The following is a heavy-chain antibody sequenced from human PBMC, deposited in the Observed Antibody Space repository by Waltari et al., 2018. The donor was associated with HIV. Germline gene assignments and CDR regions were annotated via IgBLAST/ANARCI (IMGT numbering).Heavy chain of an antibody. Sequence: EEQLVESGGGLVKPGGSLRLSCAVSGFTFSSYYMTWVRQAPGKGLEWVSYISSSGDDIYYADSVKGRFTISRDNANNSLFLQMSSLRAEDTAVYYCAKFTSCQGNTCSYGMQVWGQGTTVIVS. CDR2: ISSSGDDI. D-gene: IGHD2-2*01. CDR1: GFTFSSYY. CDR3: AKFTSCQGNTCSYGMQV. V-gene: IGHV3-21*06. J-gene: IGHJ6*02.